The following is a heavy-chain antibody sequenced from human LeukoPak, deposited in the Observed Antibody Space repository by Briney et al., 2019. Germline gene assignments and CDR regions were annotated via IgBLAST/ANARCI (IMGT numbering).Heavy chain of an antibody. D-gene: IGHD1-26*01. CDR3: AKKEKVGATSWWGSRGLFSYFDY. CDR1: GFTFSSYA. Sequence: SGGSLRLSCAASGFTFSSYAMSWVRQAPGKGLEWVSAISGSGGSTYYADSVKGWFTISRDNSKNTLYLQMNGLRAEDTAVYYCAKKEKVGATSWWGSRGLFSYFDYWGQGTLVTVSS. V-gene: IGHV3-23*01. CDR2: ISGSGGST. J-gene: IGHJ4*02.